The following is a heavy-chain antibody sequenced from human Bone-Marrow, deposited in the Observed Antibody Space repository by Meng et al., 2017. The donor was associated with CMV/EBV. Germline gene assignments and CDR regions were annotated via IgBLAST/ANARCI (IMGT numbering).Heavy chain of an antibody. D-gene: IGHD3-10*01. CDR3: AREGAGGYYGSGTIRGFDY. V-gene: IGHV4-34*01. CDR2: INHSGST. Sequence: GSLRLSCAVYGGSFSGYYWSWIRQPPGKGLEWIGEINHSGSTNYNPSLKSRVTISVDTSKNQFSLKLSSVTAADTAVYYCAREGAGGYYGSGTIRGFDYWGHGTLVTVSS. J-gene: IGHJ4*01. CDR1: GGSFSGYY.